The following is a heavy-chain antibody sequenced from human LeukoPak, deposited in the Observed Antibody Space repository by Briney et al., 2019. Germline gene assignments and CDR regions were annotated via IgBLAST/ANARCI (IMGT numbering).Heavy chain of an antibody. D-gene: IGHD6-13*01. V-gene: IGHV3-23*01. CDR2: ISSSGGST. CDR3: AQVVVAAGVNY. J-gene: IGHJ4*02. CDR1: GFTFSSYA. Sequence: PGGSLRLSCAASGFTFSSYAMSWVRQAPGKGLEWVSAISSSGGSTYYADSVKGRFTISRDNSKNTLYLQMNSLRAEDTAVYYCAQVVVAAGVNYWGQGTLVTVSS.